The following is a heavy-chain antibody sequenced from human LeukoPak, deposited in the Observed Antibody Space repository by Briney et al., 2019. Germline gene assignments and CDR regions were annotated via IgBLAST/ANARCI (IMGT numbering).Heavy chain of an antibody. CDR1: GGSISSYY. Sequence: SETLSLTCTVSGGSISSYYWSWIRQPPGKGLEWIGYIYYSGSTNYNPSLKSRVTISVDTSKNQFSLKLSSVTAADTAVYYCPRWGGNDYYGSGSYPSARYYFDYWGQGTLVTVSS. CDR3: PRWGGNDYYGSGSYPSARYYFDY. J-gene: IGHJ4*02. D-gene: IGHD3-10*01. CDR2: IYYSGST. V-gene: IGHV4-59*01.